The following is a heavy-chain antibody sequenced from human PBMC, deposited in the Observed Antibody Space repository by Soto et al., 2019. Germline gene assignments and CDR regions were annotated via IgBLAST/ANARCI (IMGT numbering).Heavy chain of an antibody. Sequence: AETLSLTCAVYGGSFSGYYWSWIRQPPGKGLEWIGEINHSGSTNYNPSIKSRVTISVDTSKNQFSLKLGSVTAADKAVYYCARGGGRYRVWFAFDIWGQGTMVTVSS. CDR1: GGSFSGYY. CDR3: ARGGGRYRVWFAFDI. CDR2: INHSGST. J-gene: IGHJ3*02. V-gene: IGHV4-34*01. D-gene: IGHD1-26*01.